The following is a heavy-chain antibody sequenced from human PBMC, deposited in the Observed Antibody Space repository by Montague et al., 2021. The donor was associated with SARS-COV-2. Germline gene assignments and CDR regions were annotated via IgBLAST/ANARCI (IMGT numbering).Heavy chain of an antibody. CDR3: ARARGGTIFGVIGAYYGMDI. Sequence: SETLSLTCTVLGGSISNDYRSRIRQSPRNGLEWFAYMYYSGSTKYNPSLKSRATISVDTSKNQFSLTLSSMTAADTAVYYCARARGGTIFGVIGAYYGMDIRGQGTTVNVS. J-gene: IGHJ6*02. D-gene: IGHD3-3*01. V-gene: IGHV4-59*01. CDR1: GGSISNDY. CDR2: MYYSGST.